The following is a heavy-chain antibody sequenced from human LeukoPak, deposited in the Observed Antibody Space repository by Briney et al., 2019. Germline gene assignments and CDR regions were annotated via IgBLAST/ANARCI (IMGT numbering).Heavy chain of an antibody. J-gene: IGHJ6*03. V-gene: IGHV3-53*01. Sequence: TGGSLRLSCAVSGFTVSSNYMTWVRQAPGKGLEWVSVIYSGGSTYYADSVKGRFIISRDNSNNTLYLQMNSLRAEDTAVYYCARVGAEYYYYYMDVWGKGTTVSVSS. CDR1: GFTVSSNY. D-gene: IGHD3-16*01. CDR2: IYSGGST. CDR3: ARVGAEYYYYYMDV.